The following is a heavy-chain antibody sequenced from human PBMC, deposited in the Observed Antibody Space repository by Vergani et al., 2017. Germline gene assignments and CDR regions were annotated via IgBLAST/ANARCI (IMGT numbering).Heavy chain of an antibody. J-gene: IGHJ6*02. CDR2: IYTSGST. V-gene: IGHV4-61*02. D-gene: IGHD4-17*01. CDR3: ARGIYGDYVSYYGMDV. CDR1: GGSISSGSYY. Sequence: QVQLQESGPGLVKPSQTLSLTCTVSGGSISSGSYYWSWIRQPAGKGLEWIGRIYTSGSTNYNPSLKSRVTMSVDTSKNQFSLKLSSVTAADTAVYYCARGIYGDYVSYYGMDVWGQGTTVTVSS.